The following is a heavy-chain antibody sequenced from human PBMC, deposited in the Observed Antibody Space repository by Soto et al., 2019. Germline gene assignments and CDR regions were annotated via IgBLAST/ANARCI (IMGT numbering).Heavy chain of an antibody. CDR3: AKAGSSSWYLVRDYYYGMDV. CDR2: ISYDGSNK. V-gene: IGHV3-30*18. Sequence: QMQLVESGGGVVQPGRSLRLSCAASGFTFSSYGMHWVRQAPGKGLEWVAVISYDGSNKYYADSVKGRFTISRDNSKNTLYLQMNSLRAEDTAVYYCAKAGSSSWYLVRDYYYGMDVWGQGTTVTVSS. J-gene: IGHJ6*02. D-gene: IGHD6-13*01. CDR1: GFTFSSYG.